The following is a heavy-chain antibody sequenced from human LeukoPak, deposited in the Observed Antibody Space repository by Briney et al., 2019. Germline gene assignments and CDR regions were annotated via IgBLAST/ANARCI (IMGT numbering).Heavy chain of an antibody. CDR3: ARVRRDYYDSSGDFDY. D-gene: IGHD3-22*01. J-gene: IGHJ4*02. CDR2: ISAYNGNT. V-gene: IGHV1-18*01. Sequence: GASVKVSCKASGYTFTSYGFSWVRQAPGQGLEWMGWISAYNGNTNYAQKVQGRVTMTTDTSTSTAYMELRSLRSDDTAVYYCARVRRDYYDSSGDFDYWGQGTVVTVPS. CDR1: GYTFTSYG.